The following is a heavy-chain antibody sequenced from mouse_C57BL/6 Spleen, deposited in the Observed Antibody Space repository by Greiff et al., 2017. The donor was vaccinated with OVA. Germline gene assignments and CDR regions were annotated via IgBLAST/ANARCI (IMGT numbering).Heavy chain of an antibody. CDR1: GYSITSGYY. J-gene: IGHJ3*01. CDR2: ISYDGSN. D-gene: IGHD1-1*01. CDR3: ARETTGY. V-gene: IGHV3-6*01. Sequence: EVKLMESGPGLVKPSQSLSLTCSVTGYSITSGYYWNWIRQFPGNKLEWMGYISYDGSNNYNPSLKNRISITRDTSKNQFFLKLNSLTTEDTATYYCARETTGYWGQGTLVTVSA.